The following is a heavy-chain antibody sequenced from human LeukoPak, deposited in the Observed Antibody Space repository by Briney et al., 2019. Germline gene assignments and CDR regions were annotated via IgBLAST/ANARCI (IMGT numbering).Heavy chain of an antibody. CDR1: GGSISSSSYY. J-gene: IGHJ4*02. D-gene: IGHD4-23*01. V-gene: IGHV4-39*01. CDR3: ARTGGGNGYFDY. Sequence: SETLSLTCTVSGGSISSSSYYWGWIRQPPGKGLEWIGNIYYSGSTYYNPSLKSRVTISVDTSKNQFSLKLSSVTAADTAVYYCARTGGGNGYFDYWGQGTLVTVSS. CDR2: IYYSGST.